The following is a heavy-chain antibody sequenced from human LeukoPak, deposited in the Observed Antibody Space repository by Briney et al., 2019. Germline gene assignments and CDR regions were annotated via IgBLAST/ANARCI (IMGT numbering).Heavy chain of an antibody. V-gene: IGHV1-8*01. CDR1: GYTFTSYD. CDR2: MNPNSGNT. Sequence: ASVKVSCKASGYTFTSYDINWVRQATGQGLEWMGWMNPNSGNTGYAQKFQGRVTMTRNTSISTAYMELSGLRSEDTAVYYCARGLKIKYSGYDRKGSLPHDYWGQGTLVTVSS. CDR3: ARGLKIKYSGYDRKGSLPHDY. D-gene: IGHD5-12*01. J-gene: IGHJ4*02.